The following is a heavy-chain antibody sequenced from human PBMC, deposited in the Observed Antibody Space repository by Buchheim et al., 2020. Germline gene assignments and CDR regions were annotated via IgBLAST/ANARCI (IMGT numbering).Heavy chain of an antibody. CDR1: GGTFSSYA. D-gene: IGHD6-6*01. J-gene: IGHJ6*02. CDR2: IIPIFGTA. V-gene: IGHV1-69*01. CDR3: ARDAFRGPLLTPYLSSGMDV. Sequence: QVQLVQSGAEVKKPGSSVKVSCKVSGGTFSSYAISWVRQDPGEGLEWMGGIIPIFGTAKYAQKFQGRVTITADESTSTAYMELSSLISEDTAVYYCARDAFRGPLLTPYLSSGMDVWGQGTT.